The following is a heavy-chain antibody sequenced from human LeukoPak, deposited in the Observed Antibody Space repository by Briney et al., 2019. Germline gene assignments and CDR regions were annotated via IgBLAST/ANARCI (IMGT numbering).Heavy chain of an antibody. Sequence: GGSLRLSCAASGFTFSSYTMNWVRQAPGEGLEWVSSISGSSRHKYYADSVKGRFTISRDNAKNSLYLQMNSLRAEDTAVYYCARADITETTAENWFDPWGQGTLVTVSS. CDR3: ARADITETTAENWFDP. CDR2: ISGSSRHK. V-gene: IGHV3-21*01. CDR1: GFTFSSYT. J-gene: IGHJ5*02. D-gene: IGHD1-7*01.